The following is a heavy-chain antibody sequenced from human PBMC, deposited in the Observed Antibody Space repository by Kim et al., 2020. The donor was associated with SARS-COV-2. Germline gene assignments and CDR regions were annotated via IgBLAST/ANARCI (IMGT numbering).Heavy chain of an antibody. D-gene: IGHD2-2*01. CDR2: ISGSGGST. V-gene: IGHV3-23*01. CDR3: AKDLAPLVPSSMDY. J-gene: IGHJ4*02. CDR1: GFTFSSYA. Sequence: GGSLRLSCAASGFTFSSYAMSWVRQAPGKGLEWVSAISGSGGSTYYADSVKGRFAISRDNSKNTLYLQMNSLRAEDTAVYYCAKDLAPLVPSSMDYWGQGTLVTVSS.